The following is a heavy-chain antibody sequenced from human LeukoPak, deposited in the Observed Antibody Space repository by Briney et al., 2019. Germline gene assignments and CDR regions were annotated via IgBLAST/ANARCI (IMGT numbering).Heavy chain of an antibody. CDR1: GGSISSSSYY. J-gene: IGHJ3*02. CDR2: IYYSGST. D-gene: IGHD5-24*01. V-gene: IGHV4-39*01. Sequence: PSETLSLTCTVSGGSISSSSYYWGWIRQPPGKGLEWIGSIYYSGSTYYNPSLKSRVTISVDTSKNQFSLKLSSVTAADTAVYRCARHNGGYNYDAFDIWGQGTMVTVSS. CDR3: ARHNGGYNYDAFDI.